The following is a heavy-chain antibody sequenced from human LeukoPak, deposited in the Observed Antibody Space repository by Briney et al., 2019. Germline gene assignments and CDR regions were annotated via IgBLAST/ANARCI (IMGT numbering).Heavy chain of an antibody. J-gene: IGHJ4*02. V-gene: IGHV4-34*01. CDR3: AREPLYCSSTSCYRDY. CDR2: INHSGST. Sequence: SETLSLTCAVYGGSFSGYYWSWIRQPPGKGLEWIGEINHSGSTNYNPSLKSRVTILVDTSKNQFSLKLSSVTAADTAVYYCAREPLYCSSTSCYRDYWGQGTLVTVSS. CDR1: GGSFSGYY. D-gene: IGHD2-2*02.